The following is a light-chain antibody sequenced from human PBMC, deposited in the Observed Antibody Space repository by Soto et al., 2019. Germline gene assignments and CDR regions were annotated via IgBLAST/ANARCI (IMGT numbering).Light chain of an antibody. CDR1: SSDVGGYNY. CDR3: SSYTSSSAPSAV. Sequence: QSVLTQPASVSGSPGQSITISCTGTSSDVGGYNYVSWYQQHPGKAPKLMIYDVSTRPSGVSNRFSGSKSGNTASLTISGLQAEDEADDFCSSYTSSSAPSAVFGGGTQLTV. V-gene: IGLV2-14*01. J-gene: IGLJ7*01. CDR2: DVS.